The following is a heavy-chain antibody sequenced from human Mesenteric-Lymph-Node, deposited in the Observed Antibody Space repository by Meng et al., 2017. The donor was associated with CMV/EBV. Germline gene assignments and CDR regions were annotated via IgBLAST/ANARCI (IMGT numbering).Heavy chain of an antibody. CDR3: ARAPLSYWYFDV. CDR1: GFTFSSYS. J-gene: IGHJ2*01. Sequence: LSCAASGFTFSSYSMNWVRQAPGKGLEWVSVLYSGGSPYYADSVKGRFTVSRDNSKNTLYLQMNSLRAEDTAVYYCARAPLSYWYFDVWGRGTLVTVSS. V-gene: IGHV3-53*01. CDR2: LYSGGSP.